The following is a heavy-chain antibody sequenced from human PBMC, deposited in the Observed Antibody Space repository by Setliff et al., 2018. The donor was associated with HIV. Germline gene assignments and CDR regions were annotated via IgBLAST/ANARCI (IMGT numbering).Heavy chain of an antibody. CDR2: ITCDGSRT. CDR1: GFTFRTFA. J-gene: IGHJ6*04. Sequence: GGSLRLSCVASGFTFRTFAMHWVRQAPGKGLEWVSVITCDGSRTYYADSVKGRCTISRDNSKSTLYLQLSSLRPEDTAVYYCAKAGDRGDWDYYYHLDVWGKGTTVTVSS. D-gene: IGHD7-27*01. V-gene: IGHV3-30*15. CDR3: AKAGDRGDWDYYYHLDV.